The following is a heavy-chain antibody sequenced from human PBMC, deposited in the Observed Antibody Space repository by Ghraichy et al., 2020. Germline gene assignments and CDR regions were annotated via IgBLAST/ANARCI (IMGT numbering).Heavy chain of an antibody. CDR1: GFTFSSYA. D-gene: IGHD2-15*01. V-gene: IGHV3-48*02. CDR3: AREGGNYCSGGSCSRDFDY. J-gene: IGHJ4*02. Sequence: GASLNISCAASGFTFSSYAMDWVRQAPGKGLEWLSYITSSGTTIYYADSVKGRFTISRDNAKNSLYLQMSSLRDEDTAVYYCAREGGNYCSGGSCSRDFDYWGQVTLVTVSS. CDR2: ITSSGTTI.